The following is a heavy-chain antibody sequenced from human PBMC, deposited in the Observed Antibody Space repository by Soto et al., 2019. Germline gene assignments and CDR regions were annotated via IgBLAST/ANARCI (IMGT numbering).Heavy chain of an antibody. CDR1: GGSFSGYY. V-gene: IGHV4-34*01. D-gene: IGHD5-18*01. CDR2: INHSGST. CDR3: ARFISYGYGLYYYYYGMDV. Sequence: SETLSLTCAVYGGSFSGYYWSWIRQPPGKWLEWIGEINHSGSTNYNPSLKSRVTISVDTSKNQFSLKLSSVTAADTAVYYCARFISYGYGLYYYYYGMDVWGQGXTVTVYS. J-gene: IGHJ6*02.